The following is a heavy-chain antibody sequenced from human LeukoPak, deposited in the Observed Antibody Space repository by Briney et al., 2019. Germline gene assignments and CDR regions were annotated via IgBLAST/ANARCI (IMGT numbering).Heavy chain of an antibody. CDR1: GFTFSSYA. CDR2: ISGSGGST. Sequence: GGSLRLSCAASGFTFSSYAMSWVRQAPGKGLEWVSAISGSGGSTYYADSVKGRFTISRENSKNTLYLKMNSLRAEDTAVYYGAKDLSRIYYYGMDVWGQGTTVTVSS. J-gene: IGHJ6*02. CDR3: AKDLSRIYYYGMDV. D-gene: IGHD2/OR15-2a*01. V-gene: IGHV3-23*01.